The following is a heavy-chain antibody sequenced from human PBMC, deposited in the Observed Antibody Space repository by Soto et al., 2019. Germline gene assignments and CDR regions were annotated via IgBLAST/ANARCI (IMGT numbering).Heavy chain of an antibody. V-gene: IGHV4-30-4*01. CDR1: GGSISSGDYY. J-gene: IGHJ3*02. D-gene: IGHD3-22*01. CDR2: IYYSGST. CDR3: ASLDSSGYYYAAGAFDI. Sequence: QVQLQESGPGLVKPSQTLSLTCTVSGGSISSGDYYWSWIRQPPGKGLERIGYIYYSGSTSYNPSLKSRVTISVDTSKNQCSLKLSSVTAADTAVYYCASLDSSGYYYAAGAFDIWGQGTMVTVSS.